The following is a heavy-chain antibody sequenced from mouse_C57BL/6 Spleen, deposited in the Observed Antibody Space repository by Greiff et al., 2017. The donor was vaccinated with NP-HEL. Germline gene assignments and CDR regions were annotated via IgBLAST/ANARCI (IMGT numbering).Heavy chain of an antibody. CDR2: INPSTGGT. V-gene: IGHV1-42*01. CDR1: GYSFTGYY. D-gene: IGHD1-1*01. J-gene: IGHJ2*01. Sequence: EVQLQQSGPELVKPGASVKISCKASGYSFTGYYMNWVKQSPEKSLEWIGEINPSTGGTTYNQKFKAKATLTVDKSSSTAYMQLKSLTSEDSAVYYCARSYLGDYWGQGTTLTVSS. CDR3: ARSYLGDY.